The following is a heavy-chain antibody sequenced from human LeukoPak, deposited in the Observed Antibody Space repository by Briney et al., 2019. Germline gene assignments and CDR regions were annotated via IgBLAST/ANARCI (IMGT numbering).Heavy chain of an antibody. J-gene: IGHJ6*04. D-gene: IGHD6-19*01. Sequence: ASVKVSCKASGGTFSSYAISWVRQAPGQGLEWMGGIIPIFGTANYAQKFQGRVTITADESTSTAYMELSSLGSEDTAVYYCARDPDPESYSSGWFGVSGMDVWGKGTTVTVSS. CDR3: ARDPDPESYSSGWFGVSGMDV. CDR2: IIPIFGTA. CDR1: GGTFSSYA. V-gene: IGHV1-69*13.